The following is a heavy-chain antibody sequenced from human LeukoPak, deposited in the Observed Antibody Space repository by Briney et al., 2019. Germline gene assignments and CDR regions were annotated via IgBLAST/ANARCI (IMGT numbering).Heavy chain of an antibody. CDR3: ASTFGVVTRGAFDI. CDR2: NSSSSSTI. D-gene: IGHD3-3*01. CDR1: GFTFSSYS. J-gene: IGHJ3*02. V-gene: IGHV3-48*01. Sequence: GGSLRLSCAASGFTFSSYSMNWVRQAPGKGLEWVSYNSSSSSTIYYADSVKGRFTISRDNAKNSLYLQMNSLRAEDTAVYYCASTFGVVTRGAFDIWGQGTMVTVSS.